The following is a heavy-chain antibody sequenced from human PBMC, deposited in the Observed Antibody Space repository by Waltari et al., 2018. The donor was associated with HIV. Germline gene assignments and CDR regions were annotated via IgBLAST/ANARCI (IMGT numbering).Heavy chain of an antibody. CDR2: MYNSGTT. CDR3: ARRGDGFNQHARLDH. V-gene: IGHV4-39*01. CDR1: GGSITRNDVY. Sequence: QLHLQESGPGLVKPSETLALTCTVSGGSITRNDVYWAWVRPPPGKGLEWIGLMYNSGTTDYNPSLKSRVSMSRDTSKNRFSLRLHSVPAADTAIYYCARRGDGFNQHARLDHWGPGTLVTVSS. D-gene: IGHD2-2*01. J-gene: IGHJ4*02.